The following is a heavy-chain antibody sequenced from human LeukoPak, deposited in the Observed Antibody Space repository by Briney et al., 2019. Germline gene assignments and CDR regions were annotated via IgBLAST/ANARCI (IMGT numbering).Heavy chain of an antibody. CDR1: GYTFTSYD. CDR2: MNPNSGNT. J-gene: IGHJ6*03. V-gene: IGHV1-8*03. Sequence: ASVKVSCKPSGYTFTSYDINWVRQATGPGLEWTGWMNPNSGNTGYAQKFQGRITITRNTSISTAYMELSSLRSEDTSVYYCARGIIGYCSSTSCLGLGNYGYYYMDVWGKGTTVTVSS. CDR3: ARGIIGYCSSTSCLGLGNYGYYYMDV. D-gene: IGHD2-2*01.